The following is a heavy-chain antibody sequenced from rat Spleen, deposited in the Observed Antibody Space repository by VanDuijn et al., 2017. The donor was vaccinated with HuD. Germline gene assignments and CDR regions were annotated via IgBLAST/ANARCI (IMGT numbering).Heavy chain of an antibody. D-gene: IGHD1-1*01. Sequence: EVQLVESGGGLVQPGSPLKLSCVASGFTFSNYGMAWVRQTPTKGLEWVASISPGGTNTYYRDSVKGRFTISRDNAKSTLYLQMDSLRSEDTATYYCATDGITTVPYYFDYWGQGVMVTVSS. V-gene: IGHV5S13*01. CDR2: ISPGGTNT. CDR1: GFTFSNYG. J-gene: IGHJ2*01. CDR3: ATDGITTVPYYFDY.